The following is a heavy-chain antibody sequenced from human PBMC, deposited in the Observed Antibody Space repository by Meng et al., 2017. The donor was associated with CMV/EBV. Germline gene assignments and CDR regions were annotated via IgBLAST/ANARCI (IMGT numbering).Heavy chain of an antibody. CDR3: AANIGGNYEGLYYFDY. V-gene: IGHV3-11*01. CDR2: ISRSGSTI. D-gene: IGHD4-23*01. J-gene: IGHJ4*02. CDR1: GFTFSDYY. Sequence: AGSLRLSCAVSGFTFSDYYMSWIRQAPGKGLEWVSYISRSGSTIYYPDFVKGRFTISRDNAKNSLYLQMNSLRAEDTAVYYYAANIGGNYEGLYYFDYWGQGTLVTVSS.